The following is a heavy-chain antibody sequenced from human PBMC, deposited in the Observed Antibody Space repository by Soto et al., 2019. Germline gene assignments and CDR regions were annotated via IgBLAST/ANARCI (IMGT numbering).Heavy chain of an antibody. CDR2: IGTAGDT. CDR3: ARIGWGQGNFDY. V-gene: IGHV3-13*01. D-gene: IGHD3-16*01. Sequence: EVQLVESGGGLVQPGGSLRLSCAASGFTFSSYDMHWVRQATGKGLEWVSAIGTAGDTYYPGSVKGRFTISRENAKNSLYLQMNSLRAEDTAVYYCARIGWGQGNFDYWGQGTLVTVSS. J-gene: IGHJ4*02. CDR1: GFTFSSYD.